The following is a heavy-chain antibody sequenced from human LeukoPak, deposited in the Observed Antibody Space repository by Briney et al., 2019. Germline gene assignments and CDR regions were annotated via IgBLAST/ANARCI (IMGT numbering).Heavy chain of an antibody. Sequence: SETLSLTCTVSGGSISTYYWSWIRQPPGKGLEWIGSFYYSGNTYYNPSLKSRVAISVDTSKNQFSLKLTSVTAADTAVYYCAREDDASGHDAFDIWGQGTMVTVS. CDR3: AREDDASGHDAFDI. CDR1: GGSISTYY. V-gene: IGHV4-59*12. J-gene: IGHJ3*02. CDR2: FYYSGNT. D-gene: IGHD2-15*01.